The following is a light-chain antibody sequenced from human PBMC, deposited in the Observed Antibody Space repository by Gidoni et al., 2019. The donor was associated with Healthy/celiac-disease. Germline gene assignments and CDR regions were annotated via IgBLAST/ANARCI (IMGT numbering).Light chain of an antibody. CDR3: QQYYSTPLT. Sequence: DIVMNQSPDSLAVSLGERATINCKSSQSVLYSSNNKNYLAWYQQKQGQPPKLLIYWASTRESGVPDRFSGSGSGTDFTLTISSLQAEDVAVYYCQQYYSTPLTFGGGTKVGIK. V-gene: IGKV4-1*01. CDR2: WAS. CDR1: QSVLYSSNNKNY. J-gene: IGKJ4*01.